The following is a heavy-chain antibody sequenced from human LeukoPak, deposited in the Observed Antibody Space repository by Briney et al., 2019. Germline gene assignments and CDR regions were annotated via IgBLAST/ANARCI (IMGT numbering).Heavy chain of an antibody. CDR3: ARDLGGATGKFDY. Sequence: SETLSLTCTVSGGSILSSSHYWGWIRQPAGKGLEWIGRTYSSGSTNYNPSLKSRVTMSVDTSKNQFSLKLSSVTAADTAVYYCARDLGGATGKFDYWGQGTLVTVSS. D-gene: IGHD1-26*01. J-gene: IGHJ4*02. CDR1: GGSILSSSHY. CDR2: TYSSGST. V-gene: IGHV4-61*02.